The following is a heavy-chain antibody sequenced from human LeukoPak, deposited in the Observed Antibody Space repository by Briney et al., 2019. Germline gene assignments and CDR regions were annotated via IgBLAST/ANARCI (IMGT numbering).Heavy chain of an antibody. Sequence: GGSLRLSCAASGFTFSSYAMSWVRQAPGKGLEGVSTISGDGVSTSYADPVKGRFTISRDNSKNSLSLQMNSLRTEDTALYYCAKVRPYYSGSYEYYFDYWGQGTLVTVSS. CDR3: AKVRPYYSGSYEYYFDY. V-gene: IGHV3-43*02. CDR1: GFTFSSYA. D-gene: IGHD1-26*01. J-gene: IGHJ4*02. CDR2: ISGDGVST.